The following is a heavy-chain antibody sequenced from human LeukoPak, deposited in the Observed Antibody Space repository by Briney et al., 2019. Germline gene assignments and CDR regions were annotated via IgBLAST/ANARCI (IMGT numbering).Heavy chain of an antibody. D-gene: IGHD7-27*01. CDR3: ARKGTGDLDYFDY. Sequence: SQTLSLTCTVSGGSISSGSYYWSWIRQPAGKGLEWIGRIYTSGSTNYNPSLKSRVTIPVDTSKNQFSLKLSSVTAADTAVYYCARKGTGDLDYFDYWGQGTLVTVSS. J-gene: IGHJ4*02. V-gene: IGHV4-61*02. CDR2: IYTSGST. CDR1: GGSISSGSYY.